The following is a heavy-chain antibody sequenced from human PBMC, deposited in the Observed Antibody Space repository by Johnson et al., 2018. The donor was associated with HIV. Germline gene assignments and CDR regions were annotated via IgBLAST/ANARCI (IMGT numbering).Heavy chain of an antibody. CDR3: ASGSIVVVPAASGVAFDI. V-gene: IGHV3-11*04. J-gene: IGHJ3*02. CDR1: TFTFSDYY. Sequence: QVQLVESGGGLVQPGGSLRLSCVVSTFTFSDYYMSWVRQAPGKGLEWVSYISGSGSTMYYADSLKGRFTISKDNEKNSLYLQMSSLGAEDTAVYYCASGSIVVVPAASGVAFDIWGQGTMVTVSS. CDR2: ISGSGSTM. D-gene: IGHD2-2*01.